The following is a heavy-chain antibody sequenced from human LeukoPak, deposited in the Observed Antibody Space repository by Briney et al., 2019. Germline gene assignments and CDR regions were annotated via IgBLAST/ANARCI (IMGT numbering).Heavy chain of an antibody. D-gene: IGHD2-2*01. J-gene: IGHJ4*02. CDR1: GRSFSGYY. Sequence: SETLSLTCAVYGRSFSGYYWSWIRQPPGKGLEWVGEINHSGSTNYNPSLKSRVTISVDTSKNQFSLKLSSVTAADTAVYYCASSFRSTSRKFDYWGQGTLVTVSS. CDR2: INHSGST. CDR3: ASSFRSTSRKFDY. V-gene: IGHV4-34*01.